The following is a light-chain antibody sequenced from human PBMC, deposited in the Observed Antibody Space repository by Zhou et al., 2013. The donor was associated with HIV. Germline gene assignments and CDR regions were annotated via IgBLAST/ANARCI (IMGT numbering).Light chain of an antibody. Sequence: DIQMTQSPSSMSTSIGDRVTITCRASQDIGGWLAWYQQKPGKAPNLLIYGASSLQSGVPPRFSGSGSGTNFTLTISSLQREDFGVYYCQQAKTFPWTFGQGTRVGVK. J-gene: IGKJ1*01. CDR3: QQAKTFPWT. V-gene: IGKV1-12*01. CDR2: GAS. CDR1: QDIGGW.